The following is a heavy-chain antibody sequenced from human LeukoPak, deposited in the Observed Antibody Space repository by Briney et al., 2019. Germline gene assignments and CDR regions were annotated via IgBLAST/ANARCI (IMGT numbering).Heavy chain of an antibody. CDR1: GDSISSSNDY. CDR2: IYYSGST. Sequence: PSETLSLTCTVSGDSISSSNDYWGWIRQPPGKGLEWIGTIYYSGSTYYKSSLKSRVTISVDTSKNQFSLKLSSVTAADTAVYYCARLRSGFSRDGYTLAFDYWGQGTLVTVSS. D-gene: IGHD5-24*01. V-gene: IGHV4-39*01. J-gene: IGHJ4*02. CDR3: ARLRSGFSRDGYTLAFDY.